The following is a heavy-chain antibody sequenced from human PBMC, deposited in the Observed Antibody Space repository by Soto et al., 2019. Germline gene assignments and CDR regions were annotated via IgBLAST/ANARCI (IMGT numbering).Heavy chain of an antibody. J-gene: IGHJ3*01. Sequence: PSETLSLTCTVSGGSLRGYSWSWIRQSPGKGLEWIGYVYSGGGTNYSPSFMGRVTISVDTTDNQFSLKLNSVTAADTAVYYCARAPNYDSRGYYRAFDVWGQGTMVTVS. V-gene: IGHV4-59*01. CDR3: ARAPNYDSRGYYRAFDV. CDR1: GGSLRGYS. D-gene: IGHD3-22*01. CDR2: VYSGGGT.